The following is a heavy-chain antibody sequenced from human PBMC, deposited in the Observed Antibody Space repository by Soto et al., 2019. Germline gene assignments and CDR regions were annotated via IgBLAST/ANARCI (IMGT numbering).Heavy chain of an antibody. D-gene: IGHD1-1*01. CDR1: GGSISSGGYY. CDR2: IYYSGST. J-gene: IGHJ6*02. V-gene: IGHV4-31*03. Sequence: LSLTCTVSGGSISSGGYYWSWIRQHPGKGLEWIGYIYYSGSTYYNPSLKSRVTISVDTSKNQFSLKLSSVTAADTAVYYCARDRTIHYYGMDVWGQGTTVTVSS. CDR3: ARDRTIHYYGMDV.